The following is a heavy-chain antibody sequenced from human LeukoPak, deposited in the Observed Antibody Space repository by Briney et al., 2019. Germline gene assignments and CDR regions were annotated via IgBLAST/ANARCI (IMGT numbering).Heavy chain of an antibody. Sequence: PGGSLRLSCAASGFTFSDYYMSWIRQPPGKGLEWIGEINHSGSTNYNPSLKSRVTISVDTSKNQFSLKLSSVTAADTAVYYCARGGPRHDYWGQGTLVTVSS. CDR1: GFTFSDYY. CDR3: ARGGPRHDY. V-gene: IGHV4-34*01. J-gene: IGHJ4*02. CDR2: INHSGST.